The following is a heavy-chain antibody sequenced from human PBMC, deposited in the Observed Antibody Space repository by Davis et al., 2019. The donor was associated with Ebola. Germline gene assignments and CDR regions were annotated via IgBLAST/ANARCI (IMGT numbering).Heavy chain of an antibody. CDR3: ASSSWSYYYYGMYV. CDR1: GGSINSTDW. D-gene: IGHD6-13*01. J-gene: IGHJ6*02. CDR2: IYHSGST. Sequence: MPSETLSLTCGVSGGSINSTDWWSWVRQPPGKGLEWIGEIYHSGSTNYNPSLKSRVTISVDTSKNQFSLKLSSVTAADTAVYYCASSSWSYYYYGMYVWGQGTTVTVSS. V-gene: IGHV4-4*02.